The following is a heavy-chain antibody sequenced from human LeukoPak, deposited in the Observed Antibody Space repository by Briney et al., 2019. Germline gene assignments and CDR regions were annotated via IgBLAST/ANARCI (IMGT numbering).Heavy chain of an antibody. V-gene: IGHV1-2*02. J-gene: IGHJ4*02. Sequence: GASVKVSCKASGYTFTGYYMHWVRQAPGQGLEWMGWINPNSGGTNYAQKFQGRVTMTRDTSISTAYMELSRLRSDDTAVYSCARAATWIQLWLISDYWGQGTLVTVSS. CDR3: ARAATWIQLWLISDY. CDR1: GYTFTGYY. CDR2: INPNSGGT. D-gene: IGHD5-18*01.